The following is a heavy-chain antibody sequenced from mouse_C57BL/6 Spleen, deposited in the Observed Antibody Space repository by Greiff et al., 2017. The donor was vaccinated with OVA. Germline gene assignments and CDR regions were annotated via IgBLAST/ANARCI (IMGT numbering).Heavy chain of an antibody. Sequence: QVQLQQSGAELMKPGASVKLSCTASGYTFTGYWIEWVQQSPGHGLEWFGVILPGNENLNYNENFTGKATFTADTSSNTAYMQLSSLRTEDSAIYYCARGYSYNFDFWGQGTTLTVSS. CDR2: ILPGNENL. V-gene: IGHV1-9*01. CDR1: GYTFTGYW. D-gene: IGHD1-2*01. CDR3: ARGYSYNFDF. J-gene: IGHJ2*01.